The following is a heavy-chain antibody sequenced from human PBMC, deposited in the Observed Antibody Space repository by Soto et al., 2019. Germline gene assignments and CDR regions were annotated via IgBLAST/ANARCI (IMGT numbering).Heavy chain of an antibody. J-gene: IGHJ4*02. D-gene: IGHD3-10*01. CDR3: ARSRGGFTMVRGVIRYFDY. Sequence: QVQLQESGPGLVKPSQTLSLTCTVSGGSISSGGYYWSWIRQHPGKGLEWIGYIYYSGSTYYNPSLKSRVTISVDTSKNQFSLKLSSVTAADTAVYYCARSRGGFTMVRGVIRYFDYWGQGTLVTVSS. CDR2: IYYSGST. V-gene: IGHV4-31*03. CDR1: GGSISSGGYY.